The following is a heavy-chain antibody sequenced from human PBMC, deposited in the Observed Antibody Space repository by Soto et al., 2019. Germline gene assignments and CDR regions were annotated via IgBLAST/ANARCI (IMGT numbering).Heavy chain of an antibody. V-gene: IGHV1-18*01. CDR3: ARDRDTAMVTGYYYGMDV. J-gene: IGHJ6*02. CDR2: ISAYNGNT. Sequence: QVQLVQSGAEVKKPGASVKVSCKASGYTFTSYGISWVRQAPGQGLEWMGWISAYNGNTNYAQKLQGRVTMTTDTATSTAYMELRSLRSDDTAVYYCARDRDTAMVTGYYYGMDVWGQGTTVTVSS. CDR1: GYTFTSYG. D-gene: IGHD5-18*01.